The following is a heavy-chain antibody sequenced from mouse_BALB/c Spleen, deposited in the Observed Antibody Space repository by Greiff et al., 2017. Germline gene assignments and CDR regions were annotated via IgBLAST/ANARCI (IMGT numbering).Heavy chain of an antibody. CDR2: IYPGGGYT. V-gene: IGHV1-63*02. D-gene: IGHD2-1*01. CDR1: GYTFTNYW. J-gene: IGHJ4*01. CDR3: ARGGGNYGGGYYAMDY. Sequence: VQLQQSGAELVRPGTSVKISCKASGYTFTNYWLGWVKQRPGHGLEWIGDIYPGGGYTNYNEKFKGKATLTADTSSSTAYMQLSSLTSEDSAVYFCARGGGNYGGGYYAMDYWGQGTSVTVSS.